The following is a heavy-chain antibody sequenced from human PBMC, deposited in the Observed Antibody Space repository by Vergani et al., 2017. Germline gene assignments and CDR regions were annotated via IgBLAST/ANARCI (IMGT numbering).Heavy chain of an antibody. CDR2: IIPIFGTA. J-gene: IGHJ5*02. CDR1: GGTFSSYA. CDR3: ATDPIAVAGTQA. D-gene: IGHD6-19*01. Sequence: QVQLVQSGAEVKKPGSSVKVSCKASGGTFSSYAISWVRQAPGQGLEWMGGIIPIFGTANYAQKFQGRVTMTEDTSTDTAYMELSSRRSEDTAVYYCATDPIAVAGTQAWGQGTLVTVSS. V-gene: IGHV1-69*06.